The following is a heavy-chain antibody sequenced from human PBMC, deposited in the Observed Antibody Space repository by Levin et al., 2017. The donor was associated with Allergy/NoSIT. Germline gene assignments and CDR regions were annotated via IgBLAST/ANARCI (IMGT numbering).Heavy chain of an antibody. CDR2: IYSGGST. CDR1: GFTVSSNY. J-gene: IGHJ6*03. Sequence: GESLKISCAASGFTVSSNYMSWVRQAPGKGLEWVSVIYSGGSTYYADSVKGRFTISRDNSKNTLYLQMNSLRAEDTAVYYCARSVSGYYYYYMDVWGKGTTVTVSS. V-gene: IGHV3-66*01. D-gene: IGHD5/OR15-5a*01. CDR3: ARSVSGYYYYYMDV.